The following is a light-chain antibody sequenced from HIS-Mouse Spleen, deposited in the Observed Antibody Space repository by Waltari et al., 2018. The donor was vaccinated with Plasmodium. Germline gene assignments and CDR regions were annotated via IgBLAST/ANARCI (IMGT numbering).Light chain of an antibody. CDR1: ALPKKY. J-gene: IGLJ3*02. Sequence: SYELTQPPSVSVSPGQTTRITCSDDALPKKYTYWYPQKSGQAPVLVIYEDRKRTSEIPEGFSGASSGTMASLTISGAQVEDEADYYCYSTDSSGNHRVFGGGTKLTVL. V-gene: IGLV3-10*01. CDR3: YSTDSSGNHRV. CDR2: EDR.